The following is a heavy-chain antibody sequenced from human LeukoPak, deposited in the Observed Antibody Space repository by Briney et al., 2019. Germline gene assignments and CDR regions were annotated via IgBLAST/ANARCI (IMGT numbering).Heavy chain of an antibody. D-gene: IGHD3-22*01. J-gene: IGHJ4*02. Sequence: GGSLRLSCTASGFTFGDYAMSWVRQAPGKGLEWVGFIRSKTYGGTTDYAASVKGRFTISRDDSKSIAYLQLNSLKTDDTAVYCCTRGQYSGYYEDYWGQGSLVTVSS. V-gene: IGHV3-49*04. CDR1: GFTFGDYA. CDR3: TRGQYSGYYEDY. CDR2: IRSKTYGGTT.